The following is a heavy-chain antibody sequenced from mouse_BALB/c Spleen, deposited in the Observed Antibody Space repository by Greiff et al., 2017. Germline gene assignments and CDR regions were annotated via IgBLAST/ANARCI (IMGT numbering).Heavy chain of an antibody. Sequence: DVMLVESGGGLVKPGGSLKLSCAASGFAFSSYDMSWVRQTPEKRLEWVAYISSGGGSTYYPDTVKGRFTISRDNAKNTLYLQMSSLKSEDTAMYYCARHGTDYYAMDYWGQGTSVTVSS. V-gene: IGHV5-12-1*01. D-gene: IGHD4-1*01. CDR2: ISSGGGST. J-gene: IGHJ4*01. CDR3: ARHGTDYYAMDY. CDR1: GFAFSSYD.